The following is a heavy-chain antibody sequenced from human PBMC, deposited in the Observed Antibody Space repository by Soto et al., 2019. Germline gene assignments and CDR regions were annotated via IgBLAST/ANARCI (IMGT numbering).Heavy chain of an antibody. D-gene: IGHD3-22*01. J-gene: IGHJ4*02. Sequence: GASVKVSCKASGGTFSSYAISWVRQAPGQGLEWMGWISAYNGNTNYAQKLQGRVTMTTDTSTSTAYMELRSLRSDDTAVYYCARVAGRITMIVVVINGIDYWGQGTLVTVSS. CDR2: ISAYNGNT. CDR1: GGTFSSYA. V-gene: IGHV1-18*01. CDR3: ARVAGRITMIVVVINGIDY.